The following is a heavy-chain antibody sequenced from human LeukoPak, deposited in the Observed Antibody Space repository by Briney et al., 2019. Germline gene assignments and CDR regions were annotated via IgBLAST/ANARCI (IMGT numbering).Heavy chain of an antibody. J-gene: IGHJ4*02. Sequence: PGGSLRLSCAASGFTFSSYSMNWVRQAPGKWLEWVSAISDSGNTYHADSVKGRFTISRDSSKNTLFLQMNRLRPEDAAVYYCAKAPVTTCRGAYCYPFDYWGQGTLVTVSS. D-gene: IGHD2-21*01. V-gene: IGHV3-23*01. CDR2: ISDSGNT. CDR1: GFTFSSYS. CDR3: AKAPVTTCRGAYCYPFDY.